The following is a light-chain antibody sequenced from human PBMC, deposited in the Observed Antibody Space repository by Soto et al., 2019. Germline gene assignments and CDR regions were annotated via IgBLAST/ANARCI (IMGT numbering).Light chain of an antibody. CDR2: ADT. Sequence: SYELTQPPSVSVSPGQTASITCSADKLEDKYVNWYQQRPGQSPVLVIFADTKRPSGIPERFSGSNSGNTATLTISGTQGLDEADFYCQAWDSRTYVVFGGGTQLTVL. CDR1: KLEDKY. V-gene: IGLV3-1*01. CDR3: QAWDSRTYVV. J-gene: IGLJ2*01.